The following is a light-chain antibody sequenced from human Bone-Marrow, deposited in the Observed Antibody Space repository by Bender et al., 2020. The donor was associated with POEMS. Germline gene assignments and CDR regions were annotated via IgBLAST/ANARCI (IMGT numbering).Light chain of an antibody. V-gene: IGLV1-47*02. CDR3: SSWDDSLSGWV. Sequence: QSVVTQPPSASGTPGQTVTISCSGGVSNIGSNFVSWYQQLPGTAPKLLIYLDNRRPSGVPDRFSGSRSGTSASLAIRSLRSEDEADYYCSSWDDSLSGWVFGGGTKLTVL. J-gene: IGLJ3*02. CDR1: VSNIGSNF. CDR2: LDN.